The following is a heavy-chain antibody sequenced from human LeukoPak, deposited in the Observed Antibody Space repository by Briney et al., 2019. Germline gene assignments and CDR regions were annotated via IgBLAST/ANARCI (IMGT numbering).Heavy chain of an antibody. Sequence: SETLSLTCTVSGGSVSSSNSYWGWIRQPPGKGLEWIGSIYYSGSTYYSPSLKSRVTISVDTSKNRFSLKLSSVTAADTAVYYCARLAGADYYFGMDVWGQGTTVTVSS. CDR1: GGSVSSSNSY. CDR2: IYYSGST. D-gene: IGHD6-13*01. V-gene: IGHV4-39*01. CDR3: ARLAGADYYFGMDV. J-gene: IGHJ6*02.